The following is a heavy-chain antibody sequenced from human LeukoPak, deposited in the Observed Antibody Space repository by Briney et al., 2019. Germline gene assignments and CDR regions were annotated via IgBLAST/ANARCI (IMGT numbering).Heavy chain of an antibody. J-gene: IGHJ4*02. CDR1: GYTFTAYY. CDR2: INPNSGGT. CDR3: ASVTYYDSSGYYLGDY. V-gene: IGHV1-2*06. D-gene: IGHD3-22*01. Sequence: SVKVSCKASGYTFTAYYIHWVRQAPGQGLEWMGRINPNSGGTNYAQKFQGRVTMTRDTSISTAYMELSRLKSDDTAVYYCASVTYYDSSGYYLGDYWGQGTLVTVSS.